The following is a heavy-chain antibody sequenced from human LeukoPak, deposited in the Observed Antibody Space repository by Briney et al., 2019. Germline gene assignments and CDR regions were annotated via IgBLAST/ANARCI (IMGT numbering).Heavy chain of an antibody. D-gene: IGHD6-19*01. Sequence: ASVKVSCKASGYTFTGYYMHWVRQAPGQGLEWVGWINPNSGGTNYAQKFQGRVTMTRDTSISTAYMELSRLRSDDTAVYYCASRKIDYSSGWYGVLDYWGQGTLVTVSS. CDR1: GYTFTGYY. V-gene: IGHV1-2*02. J-gene: IGHJ4*02. CDR2: INPNSGGT. CDR3: ASRKIDYSSGWYGVLDY.